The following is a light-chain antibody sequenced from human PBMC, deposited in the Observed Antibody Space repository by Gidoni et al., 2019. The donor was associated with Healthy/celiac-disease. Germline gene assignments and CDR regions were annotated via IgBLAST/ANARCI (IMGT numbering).Light chain of an antibody. CDR2: AAS. CDR1: EGISSY. CDR3: QQYYSYPQT. Sequence: AIRMTQSPSSLSASTGDRVTITCRESEGISSYLALYQQKPGKAHKLLIYAASTLQSGVPSRFSGSGSGTDFTLTISCLQSEDFATYYFQQYYSYPQTFGQGTKVEIK. V-gene: IGKV1-8*01. J-gene: IGKJ1*01.